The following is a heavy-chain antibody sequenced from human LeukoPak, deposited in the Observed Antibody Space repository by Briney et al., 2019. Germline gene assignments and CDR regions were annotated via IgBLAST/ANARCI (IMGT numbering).Heavy chain of an antibody. J-gene: IGHJ2*01. CDR3: ARTDYGDYDWYFDL. CDR1: GFTFSDYW. V-gene: IGHV3-7*01. CDR2: IKHDGSEK. D-gene: IGHD4-17*01. Sequence: PGGSLRLSCAASGFTFSDYWMSWVRQAPGKGLEWVANIKHDGSEKYYVDSVKGRFTISRDNAKNSLSLQMNSLRADDTAVYYCARTDYGDYDWYFDLWGRGTLVTVSS.